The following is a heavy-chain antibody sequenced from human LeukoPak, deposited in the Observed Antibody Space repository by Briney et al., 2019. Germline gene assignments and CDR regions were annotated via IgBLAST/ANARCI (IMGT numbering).Heavy chain of an antibody. CDR3: AKETYDSSGFIDY. Sequence: PGGSLRLSCAVSGFTVSSNYMNWVRQAPGKGLEWVSVIYSGGSTYYADSVKGRFTISRDNSKNTLYLQMNSLTADDTAVYYCAKETYDSSGFIDYWGQGTLVTVSS. D-gene: IGHD3-22*01. CDR1: GFTVSSNY. J-gene: IGHJ4*02. CDR2: IYSGGST. V-gene: IGHV3-53*01.